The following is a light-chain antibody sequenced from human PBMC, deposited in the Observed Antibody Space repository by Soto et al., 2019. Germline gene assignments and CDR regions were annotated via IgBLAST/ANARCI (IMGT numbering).Light chain of an antibody. CDR3: QQRSNWWT. V-gene: IGKV3-11*01. CDR2: DAS. Sequence: EIVLTQSPATLSLSPGERATLSCRASQSVSSYLAWYQQKPGQAPRLLIYDASNRATGIPARFSGSGSGTDFTLIISSLDPEDFAVYYCQQRSNWWTFGQGTKVEIK. CDR1: QSVSSY. J-gene: IGKJ1*01.